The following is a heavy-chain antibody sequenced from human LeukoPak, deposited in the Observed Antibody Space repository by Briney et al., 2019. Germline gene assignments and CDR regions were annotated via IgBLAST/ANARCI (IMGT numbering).Heavy chain of an antibody. CDR2: ISSSSYI. CDR1: GFTFSSYW. V-gene: IGHV3-21*04. CDR3: AKDRRPTVSGGYFDL. J-gene: IGHJ2*01. D-gene: IGHD3-10*01. Sequence: GGSLRLSCAASGFTFSSYWMHWVRQAPGKGLEWVSSISSSSYIYYADSVKGRFTISRDNAKNSLYLQMNSLRAEDTALYYCAKDRRPTVSGGYFDLWGRGTLVIVSS.